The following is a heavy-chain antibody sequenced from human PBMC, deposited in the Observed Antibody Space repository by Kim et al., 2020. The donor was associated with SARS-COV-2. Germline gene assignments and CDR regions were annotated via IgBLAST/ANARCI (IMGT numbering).Heavy chain of an antibody. Sequence: GGSLRLSCAASGFTFDDYAMHWVRQAPGKGLEWVSGISWNSGSIGYADSVKGRFTISRDNAKNSLYLQMNSLRAEDTALYYCAKDIRGRRPIDYYYYGMDVWGQGTTVTVSS. J-gene: IGHJ6*02. CDR1: GFTFDDYA. CDR2: ISWNSGSI. V-gene: IGHV3-9*01. D-gene: IGHD2-21*01. CDR3: AKDIRGRRPIDYYYYGMDV.